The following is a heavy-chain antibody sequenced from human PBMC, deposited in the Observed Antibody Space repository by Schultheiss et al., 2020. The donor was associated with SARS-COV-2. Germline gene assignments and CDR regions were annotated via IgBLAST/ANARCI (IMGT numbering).Heavy chain of an antibody. CDR2: IYYSGST. CDR3: ARSDIVVVPALLSV. CDR1: GGSISSYY. Sequence: ESLSLTCTVSGGSISSYYWSWIRQPPGKGLEWIGYIYYSGSTNYNPSLKSRVTISVDTSKNQFSLKLSSVTAADTAVYYCARSDIVVVPALLSVWGKGTTVTVSS. J-gene: IGHJ6*04. V-gene: IGHV4-59*08. D-gene: IGHD2-2*01.